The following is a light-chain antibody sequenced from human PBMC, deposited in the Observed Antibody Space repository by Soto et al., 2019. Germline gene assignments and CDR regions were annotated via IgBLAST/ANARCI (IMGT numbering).Light chain of an antibody. CDR3: QQYNSFLWT. V-gene: IGKV1-5*03. Sequence: DIQMTQSPSTLSASVGDRVTITCRASQSINNWLAWYQQKPGKAPKLLIYKASTLETGVPSRFSGSGSGTEFTLTITSLQPDDFATYYCQQYNSFLWTFGHGTKVEIK. J-gene: IGKJ1*01. CDR2: KAS. CDR1: QSINNW.